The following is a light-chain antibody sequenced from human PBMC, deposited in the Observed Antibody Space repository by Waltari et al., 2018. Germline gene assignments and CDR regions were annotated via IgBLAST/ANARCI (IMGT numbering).Light chain of an antibody. J-gene: IGKJ2*01. Sequence: DIQMTQSPSTLSASVGDRVTITCRASQSISSWLAWYQQKPGKAPKLLIYKASSLESGVPSRFSVSGSGTEFTRTISSLQPDDFATYDCQQYNSYPYTFGQGTKLEIK. CDR1: QSISSW. CDR3: QQYNSYPYT. V-gene: IGKV1-5*03. CDR2: KAS.